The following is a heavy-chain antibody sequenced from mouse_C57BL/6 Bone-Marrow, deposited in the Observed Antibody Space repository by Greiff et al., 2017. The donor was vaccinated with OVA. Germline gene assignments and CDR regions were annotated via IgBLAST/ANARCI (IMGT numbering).Heavy chain of an antibody. D-gene: IGHD2-4*01. CDR3: ARSGYDYGDY. CDR2: IYPRSGNT. V-gene: IGHV1-81*01. CDR1: GYTFTSYG. J-gene: IGHJ2*01. Sequence: VKVVESGAELARPGASVKLSCKASGYTFTSYGISWVKQRTGQGLEWIGEIYPRSGNTYYNEKFKGKATLTADKSSSTAYMELRSLTSEDSAVYFCARSGYDYGDYWGQGTTLTVSS.